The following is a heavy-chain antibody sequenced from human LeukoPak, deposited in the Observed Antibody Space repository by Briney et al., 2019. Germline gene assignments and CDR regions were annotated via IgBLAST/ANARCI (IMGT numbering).Heavy chain of an antibody. CDR3: ARGGYCSSTSCYRGWFDP. D-gene: IGHD2-2*02. V-gene: IGHV1-8*01. CDR1: GYTFTSYD. Sequence: ASVKVSCKASGYTFTSYDINWVRQATGQGLEWMGWINPNSGNTGYAQKFQGRVTMTRNTSISTAYMELSSLRSEDTAVYYCARGGYCSSTSCYRGWFDPWGQGTLVTVSS. J-gene: IGHJ5*01. CDR2: INPNSGNT.